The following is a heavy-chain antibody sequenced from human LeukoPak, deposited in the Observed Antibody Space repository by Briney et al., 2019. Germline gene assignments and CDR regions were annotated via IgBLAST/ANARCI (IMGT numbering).Heavy chain of an antibody. Sequence: PGGSLRLSCAASGFTFSAYSMNWVRQAPGKGLEWVSYITTSSTTIYYADSVKGRFTISRDSAKNSLYLEMNSLRDEDTAVYYCARGSVGSTERYYFDYWGQGTLVTVSS. J-gene: IGHJ4*02. CDR2: ITTSSTTI. V-gene: IGHV3-48*02. CDR1: GFTFSAYS. CDR3: ARGSVGSTERYYFDY. D-gene: IGHD1-26*01.